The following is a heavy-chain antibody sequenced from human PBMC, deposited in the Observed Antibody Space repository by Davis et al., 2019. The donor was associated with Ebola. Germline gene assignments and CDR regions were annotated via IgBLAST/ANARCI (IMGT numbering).Heavy chain of an antibody. J-gene: IGHJ4*02. CDR2: INPSGGST. D-gene: IGHD1-1*01. CDR3: ARAQFPTTSDH. CDR1: GYTFTNYY. V-gene: IGHV1-46*01. Sequence: ASVKVSCKASGYTFTNYYMHWVRQAPGQGLEWMGIINPSGGSTSYAQKFQGRVTMTRDTSTSTVYMELRSLRSEDTAVYYCARAQFPTTSDHWGQGTLVTVSS.